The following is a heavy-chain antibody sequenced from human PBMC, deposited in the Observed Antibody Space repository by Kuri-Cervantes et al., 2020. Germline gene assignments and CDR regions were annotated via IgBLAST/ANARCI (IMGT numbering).Heavy chain of an antibody. Sequence: GESLKISCAASGFTFYSYGMHWVRQAPGKGLEWVAVISYDGSNEYYADSVKGRFTISRDNAKNTLYLQMNSLRAEDTAVYYCAREEVVFFDYYGMDVWGQGTTVTVSS. CDR3: AREEVVFFDYYGMDV. CDR2: ISYDGSNE. CDR1: GFTFYSYG. V-gene: IGHV3-30*03. J-gene: IGHJ6*02. D-gene: IGHD2-15*01.